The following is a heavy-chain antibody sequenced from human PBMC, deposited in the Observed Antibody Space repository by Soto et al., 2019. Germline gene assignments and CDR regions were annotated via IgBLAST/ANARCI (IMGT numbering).Heavy chain of an antibody. CDR2: INHSGST. V-gene: IGHV4-34*01. D-gene: IGHD6-13*01. CDR1: GGSFSGYY. Sequence: SETLSLTCAVYGGSFSGYYWSWIRQPPGKGLEWIGEINHSGSTNYNPSLKSRVTISVDTSKNQFSLKLSSVTAADTAVYYCASRSWYYNWFDPWGQGTLVTVSS. J-gene: IGHJ5*02. CDR3: ASRSWYYNWFDP.